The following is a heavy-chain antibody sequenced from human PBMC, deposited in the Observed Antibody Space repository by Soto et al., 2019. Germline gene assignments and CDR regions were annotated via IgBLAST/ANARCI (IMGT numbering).Heavy chain of an antibody. CDR3: VKARRYQQPSFAY. J-gene: IGHJ4*02. D-gene: IGHD1-1*01. CDR1: GFTISSYA. Sequence: PGGSLRLSCSASGFTISSYAMHWVSQAPGKGLEYVSAISSNGGSTYYADSVKGRFTISRDNSKNTLYLQMSSLRAEDTAVYYCVKARRYQQPSFAYRGQGTLVTVSS. V-gene: IGHV3-64D*08. CDR2: ISSNGGST.